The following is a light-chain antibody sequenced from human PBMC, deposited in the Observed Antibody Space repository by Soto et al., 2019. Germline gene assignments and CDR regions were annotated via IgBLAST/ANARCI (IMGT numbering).Light chain of an antibody. J-gene: IGKJ4*01. Sequence: DIVLTQSPATLSLSLGERATLSCRASQSISSSYFAWYQQKPGQAPRLLIYAASGRTTGLPDRFSGSGSGTDFTLTISSLEPDDFAVYYCQQYGSTVRTFGEGTKVEIK. V-gene: IGKV3-20*01. CDR2: AAS. CDR3: QQYGSTVRT. CDR1: QSISSSY.